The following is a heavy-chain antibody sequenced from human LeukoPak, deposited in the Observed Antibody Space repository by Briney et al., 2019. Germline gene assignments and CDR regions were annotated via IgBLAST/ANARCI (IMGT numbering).Heavy chain of an antibody. V-gene: IGHV1-69*02. Sequence: ASVKVSCKASGGTFSSYTISWVRQAPGQGLEWMGRIIPILGIANYAQKFQGRVTITADKSTSTAYMELSSLRSEDTAVYHCARGVREAAADYFDYWGQGTLVTVSS. D-gene: IGHD6-13*01. CDR3: ARGVREAAADYFDY. CDR1: GGTFSSYT. CDR2: IIPILGIA. J-gene: IGHJ4*02.